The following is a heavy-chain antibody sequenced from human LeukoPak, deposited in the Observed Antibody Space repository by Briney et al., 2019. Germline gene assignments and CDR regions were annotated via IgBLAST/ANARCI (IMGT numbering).Heavy chain of an antibody. J-gene: IGHJ3*01. Sequence: ASVKVSCKASGGSLTFTSHAISWVRQAPGQGLEWMGGLIPIYGSANYAQKIQGRVTITADQSTRTVYMELRSLRPEDSAVYYCAGFFYDNSGEPFDLWGQGTMVTVPS. CDR2: LIPIYGSA. CDR1: GGSLTFTSHA. CDR3: AGFFYDNSGEPFDL. V-gene: IGHV1-69*13. D-gene: IGHD3-22*01.